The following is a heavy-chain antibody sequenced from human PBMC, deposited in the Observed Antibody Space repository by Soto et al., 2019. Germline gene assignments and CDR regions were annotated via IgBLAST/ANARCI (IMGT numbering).Heavy chain of an antibody. Sequence: QVQLVESGGGVVQPGRSLRLSCAASGFTFNSYGMHWVRQGPGNGLEWVAFISYDSTKTYYVDSVKGRFTISRDNSNSSLYVQMNSLTGEDTDVYYCARTRSAWSDFHYYSLDVWGQGTTVTVSS. D-gene: IGHD1-26*01. CDR2: ISYDSTKT. J-gene: IGHJ6*02. V-gene: IGHV3-30*03. CDR1: GFTFNSYG. CDR3: ARTRSAWSDFHYYSLDV.